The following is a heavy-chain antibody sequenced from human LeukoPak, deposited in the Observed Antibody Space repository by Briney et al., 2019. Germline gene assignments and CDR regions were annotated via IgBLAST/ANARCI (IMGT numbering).Heavy chain of an antibody. D-gene: IGHD6-13*01. CDR2: IRYDGSNK. V-gene: IGHV3-30*02. CDR3: ANHVAAAGTQYFQH. CDR1: GFTFSSYV. J-gene: IGHJ1*01. Sequence: GGSLRLSCAASGFTFSSYVMHWVRQAPGKGLEWVAFIRYDGSNKYYADSVRVRFTISRDNSKNTLYLQMNSLRAEDTAVYYCANHVAAAGTQYFQHWGQGTLVTVSS.